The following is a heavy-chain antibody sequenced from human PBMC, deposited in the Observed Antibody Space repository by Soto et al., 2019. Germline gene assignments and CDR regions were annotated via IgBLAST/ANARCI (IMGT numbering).Heavy chain of an antibody. CDR1: GFTFSSYA. Sequence: GGSLRLSCAASGFTFSSYAMSWVRQAPGKGLEWVSAISGSGGSTYYADSVKGRFTISRDNSKNTLYLQMNSLRAEDTAVYYCAKIRPLNYSGAGGATDAFDIWGQGTMVTVSS. V-gene: IGHV3-23*01. CDR3: AKIRPLNYSGAGGATDAFDI. J-gene: IGHJ3*02. D-gene: IGHD1-26*01. CDR2: ISGSGGST.